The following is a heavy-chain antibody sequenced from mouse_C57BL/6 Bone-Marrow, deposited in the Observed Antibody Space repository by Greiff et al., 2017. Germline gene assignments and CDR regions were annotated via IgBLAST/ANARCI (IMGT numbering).Heavy chain of an antibody. Sequence: QVQLQQPGAELVKPGASVKLSCKASGYTFTSYWMHWVKQRPGQGLEWIGMIHPNSGSTNYNEKFKSKATLAVDKSSSPAYMQISSLTSEDSAVYYCARSEVITTEGYWCQGTTLTVSS. CDR2: IHPNSGST. D-gene: IGHD1-1*01. CDR3: ARSEVITTEGY. V-gene: IGHV1-64*01. J-gene: IGHJ2*01. CDR1: GYTFTSYW.